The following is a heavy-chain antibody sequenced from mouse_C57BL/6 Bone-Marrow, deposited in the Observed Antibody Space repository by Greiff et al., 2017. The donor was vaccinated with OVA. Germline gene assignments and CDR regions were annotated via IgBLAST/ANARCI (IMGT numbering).Heavy chain of an antibody. V-gene: IGHV1-55*01. D-gene: IGHD2-4*01. CDR2: IYPGSGST. CDR1: GYTFTSYW. CDR3: ARSEGYDYDGGFAY. Sequence: QVQLQQPGAELVKPGASVKMSCKASGYTFTSYWITWVKQRPGQGLEWIGDIYPGSGSTNYNEKFKSKATLTVDTSSSTAYMQLSSKTAEDSAVYYCARSEGYDYDGGFAYWGQGTLVTVSA. J-gene: IGHJ3*01.